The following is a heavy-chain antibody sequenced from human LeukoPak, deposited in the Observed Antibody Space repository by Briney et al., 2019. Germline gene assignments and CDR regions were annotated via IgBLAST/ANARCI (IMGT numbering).Heavy chain of an antibody. J-gene: IGHJ4*02. D-gene: IGHD3-22*01. V-gene: IGHV1-8*01. Sequence: ASVKVSCKASGYTFTSYDINWVRQATGQGLEWMGWMNPNSGNTGYAQKFQGRVTMTRNTSISTAYMELSSLRSEDTAVYYCARGPYYDSSGYYLGLSYRGQGTLVTVSS. CDR1: GYTFTSYD. CDR3: ARGPYYDSSGYYLGLSY. CDR2: MNPNSGNT.